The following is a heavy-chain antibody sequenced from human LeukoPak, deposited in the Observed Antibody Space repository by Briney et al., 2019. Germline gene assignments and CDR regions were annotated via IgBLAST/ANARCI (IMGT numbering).Heavy chain of an antibody. J-gene: IGHJ4*02. Sequence: SQTLSLTCAISGDSVSSNSAAWNWIRQSPSRGLEWLGRTYYRSKWYNDYAVSVKSRITINPDTSKNQFSLQLNSVTPEDTAVYYCAREYSSGWWGYLNPYGQGSFDYWGQGTLVTVSS. V-gene: IGHV6-1*01. D-gene: IGHD6-19*01. CDR1: GDSVSSNSAA. CDR3: AREYSSGWWGYLNPYGQGSFDY. CDR2: TYYRSKWYN.